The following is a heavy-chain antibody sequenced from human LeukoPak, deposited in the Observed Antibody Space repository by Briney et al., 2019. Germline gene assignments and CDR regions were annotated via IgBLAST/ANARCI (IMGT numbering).Heavy chain of an antibody. CDR1: GGSISSYY. V-gene: IGHV4-59*12. D-gene: IGHD6-19*01. CDR3: AISSGWYLNWFDP. CDR2: IYYSGST. Sequence: SETLSLTCTVSGGSISSYYWSWIRQPPGKGLEWIGYIYYSGSTNYNPSLKSRVTISVDTSKNQFSLNLRSVTAADTAVYYCAISSGWYLNWFDPWGQGTLVTVSS. J-gene: IGHJ5*02.